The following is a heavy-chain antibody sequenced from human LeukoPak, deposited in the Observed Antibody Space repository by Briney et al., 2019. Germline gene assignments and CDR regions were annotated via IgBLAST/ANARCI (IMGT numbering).Heavy chain of an antibody. D-gene: IGHD6-19*01. CDR2: IKSDGNRT. CDR1: GFTFTTYS. J-gene: IGHJ4*02. V-gene: IGHV3-74*01. Sequence: PGGPLRLSCAASGFTFTTYSMHWVRQVPGKGLVWVSRIKSDGNRTYYADSVKGRFTISRDNAKSTLYLQMDSLRAEDTAVYYCARALSSAWGLVDCWGQGTLVTVSS. CDR3: ARALSSAWGLVDC.